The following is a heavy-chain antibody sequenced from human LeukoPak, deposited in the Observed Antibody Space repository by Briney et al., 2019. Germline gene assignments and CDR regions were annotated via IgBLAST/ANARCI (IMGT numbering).Heavy chain of an antibody. V-gene: IGHV3-23*01. CDR3: AKDLIRQLYYDSSGYAFDI. D-gene: IGHD3-22*01. CDR1: GFTFSSYA. Sequence: GGSLRLSCAASGFTFSSYAMSWVRQAPGKGLEWVSAISGSGGSTYYADSVKGLFTIFRDNYKNTLYLQMNSLRAEDTAVYYCAKDLIRQLYYDSSGYAFDIWGQGTMVTVSS. CDR2: ISGSGGST. J-gene: IGHJ3*02.